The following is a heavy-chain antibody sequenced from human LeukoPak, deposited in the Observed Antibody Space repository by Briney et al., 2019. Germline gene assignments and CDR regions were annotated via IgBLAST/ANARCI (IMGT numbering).Heavy chain of an antibody. Sequence: SETLSLTCTVSGGSISSSSYYWGWVRQPPGKGLGWIGGIYYSGSTYYNPSLKSRVTISVDTSKNQFSLKLSSVTAADTAVYYCARQQLASSSWYPGGYFQHWGQGTLVTVSS. J-gene: IGHJ1*01. D-gene: IGHD6-13*01. V-gene: IGHV4-39*01. CDR3: ARQQLASSSWYPGGYFQH. CDR2: IYYSGST. CDR1: GGSISSSSYY.